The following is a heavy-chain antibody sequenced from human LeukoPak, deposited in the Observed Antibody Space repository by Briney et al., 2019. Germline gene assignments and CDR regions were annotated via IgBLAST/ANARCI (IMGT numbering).Heavy chain of an antibody. Sequence: GASVKVSCKASGYTFTGYYMHWVRQAPGKGLEWMGWINPNSGGTNYAQKFQGRVTMTRDTSISTAYMELRRLRSEDTAVYYCARDLGCSGGSCYIMYYFDYWGQGTLVTVSS. D-gene: IGHD2-15*01. J-gene: IGHJ4*02. CDR1: GYTFTGYY. CDR3: ARDLGCSGGSCYIMYYFDY. CDR2: INPNSGGT. V-gene: IGHV1-2*02.